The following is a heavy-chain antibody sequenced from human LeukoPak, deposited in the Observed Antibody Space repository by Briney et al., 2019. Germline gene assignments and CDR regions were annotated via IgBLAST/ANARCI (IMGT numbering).Heavy chain of an antibody. CDR3: ARNGGFDQDV. D-gene: IGHD4-23*01. CDR1: GDSISNNNC. J-gene: IGHJ6*02. Sequence: SETLSLTCAVFGDSISNNNCYSWVRQSPGKGLEWISEICPRGGINYNPSLRSRVRITGDRPKNQFSLYVISVTAADSAIYYCARNGGFDQDVWGQGTTVTVSS. CDR2: ICPRGGI. V-gene: IGHV4-4*02.